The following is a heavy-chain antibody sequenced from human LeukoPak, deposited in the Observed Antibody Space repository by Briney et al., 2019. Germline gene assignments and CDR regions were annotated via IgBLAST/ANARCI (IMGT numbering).Heavy chain of an antibody. J-gene: IGHJ4*02. CDR2: IYYSGST. CDR1: GGSISSSSYY. D-gene: IGHD5-12*01. CDR3: ASSHSGYDYWVPDY. Sequence: SETLSLTCTVSGGSISSSSYYWGWIRQPPGKGLEWIGSIYYSGSTYYNPSLKSRVTISVDTSKNQFSLKLSSVTAADTAVHYCASSHSGYDYWVPDYWGQGTLVTVSS. V-gene: IGHV4-39*07.